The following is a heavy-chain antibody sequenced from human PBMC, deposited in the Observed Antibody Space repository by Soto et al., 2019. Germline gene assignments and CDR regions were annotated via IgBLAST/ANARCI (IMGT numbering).Heavy chain of an antibody. Sequence: ASVKVSCKASGGTFSSYAISWVRQAPGQGLEWMGIINPSGGSTSYAQKFQGRVTMTRDTSTSTVYMELSSLRSEDTAVYYCARELTPSTAAPHYGMDVWGQGTTVTVSS. J-gene: IGHJ6*02. CDR2: INPSGGST. CDR3: ARELTPSTAAPHYGMDV. D-gene: IGHD5-18*01. V-gene: IGHV1-46*01. CDR1: GGTFSSYA.